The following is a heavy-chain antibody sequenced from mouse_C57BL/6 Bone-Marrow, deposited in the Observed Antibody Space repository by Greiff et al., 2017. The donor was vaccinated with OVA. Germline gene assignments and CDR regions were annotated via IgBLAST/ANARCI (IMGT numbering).Heavy chain of an antibody. D-gene: IGHD1-1*01. V-gene: IGHV2-2*01. CDR1: GFSLTSYG. CDR3: ARRYYGSSLWFAY. Sequence: VKLMESGPGLVQPSQSLSITCTVSGFSLTSYGVHWVRQSPGKGLEWLGVIWSGGSTDYNAAFISRLSISKDNSKSQVFFKMNSLQADDTAIYYCARRYYGSSLWFAYWGQGTLVTVSA. J-gene: IGHJ3*01. CDR2: IWSGGST.